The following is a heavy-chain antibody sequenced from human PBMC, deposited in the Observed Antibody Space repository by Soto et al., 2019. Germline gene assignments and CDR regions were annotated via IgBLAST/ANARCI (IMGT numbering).Heavy chain of an antibody. Sequence: ASVKVSCKASGYTFTSYDINWVRQATGQGLEWMGWMNPNSGNTGYAQKFQGRVTMTRNTSISTAYMELSSLRSEDTAVYYCARGPESYYDYIWGSYRYPAEDWFDPWGQGTLVTVS. CDR3: ARGPESYYDYIWGSYRYPAEDWFDP. D-gene: IGHD3-16*02. CDR1: GYTFTSYD. CDR2: MNPNSGNT. V-gene: IGHV1-8*01. J-gene: IGHJ5*02.